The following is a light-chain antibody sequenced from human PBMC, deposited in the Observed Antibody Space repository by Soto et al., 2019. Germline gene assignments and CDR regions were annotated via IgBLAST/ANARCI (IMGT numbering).Light chain of an antibody. Sequence: DIQMTQSPSSLSASVGDRVTITCRACQTIGKYLNWFQQKPGKAPQLLIYAAASLQSSVPSWFFGRGSGKNFTPTTNSLQPEDVAIYHCYQTYTTPPLTFGGGTKVDI. J-gene: IGKJ4*01. CDR2: AAA. CDR3: YQTYTTPPLT. CDR1: QTIGKY. V-gene: IGKV1-39*01.